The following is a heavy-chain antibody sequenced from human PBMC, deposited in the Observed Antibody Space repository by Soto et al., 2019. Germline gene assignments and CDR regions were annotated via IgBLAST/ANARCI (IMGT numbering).Heavy chain of an antibody. V-gene: IGHV3-30*18. CDR3: AKGGRQWLVTSAFNY. CDR2: VSHDGRNT. CDR1: GFTFSDYA. Sequence: VQLVESGGGVVQPGRSLRLSCAASGFTFSDYAMHWVRQAPGKGLEWVAVVSHDGRNTHYADSVKGRFTIPRDSSKNTVALEMTSLRAEDTAVYYCAKGGRQWLVTSAFNYWGQGALVTVSS. D-gene: IGHD6-19*01. J-gene: IGHJ4*02.